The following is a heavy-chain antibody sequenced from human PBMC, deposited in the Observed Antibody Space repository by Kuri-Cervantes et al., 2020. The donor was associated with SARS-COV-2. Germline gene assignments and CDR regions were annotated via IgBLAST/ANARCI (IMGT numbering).Heavy chain of an antibody. Sequence: SETLSLTCNVSGGPISGGSYYWSWIRQPAGKGLEWIGYIYTSGSTKYNPSLKSRVTIALDTAKNQFSLRLSSVTAADTAVYYCAGDYFDSVGYTFIDNWGQGTLVTVSS. CDR3: AGDYFDSVGYTFIDN. D-gene: IGHD3-22*01. J-gene: IGHJ4*02. V-gene: IGHV4-61*09. CDR2: IYTSGST. CDR1: GGPISGGSYY.